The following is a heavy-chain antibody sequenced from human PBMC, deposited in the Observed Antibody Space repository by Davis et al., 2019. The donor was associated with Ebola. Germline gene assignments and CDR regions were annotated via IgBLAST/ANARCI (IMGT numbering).Heavy chain of an antibody. CDR3: ARVDSPDWYFDL. Sequence: PSETLSLTCGVYGGSFSGYYWSWIRQPPGKGLEWIGEINHSGSTNYNPSLKSRVTISVDTSKNEFTLKLSSVTAADTAVYYCARVDSPDWYFDLWGRGTLVTVSS. CDR1: GGSFSGYY. V-gene: IGHV4-34*01. D-gene: IGHD3-22*01. CDR2: INHSGST. J-gene: IGHJ2*01.